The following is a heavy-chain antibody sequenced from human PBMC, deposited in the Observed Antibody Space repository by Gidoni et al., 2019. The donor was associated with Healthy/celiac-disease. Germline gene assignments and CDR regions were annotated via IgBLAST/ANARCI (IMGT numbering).Heavy chain of an antibody. J-gene: IGHJ2*01. CDR3: ASAGWPPGSVTAIGYWYFDL. V-gene: IGHV4-59*01. D-gene: IGHD2-21*02. CDR2: IYYSGST. CDR1: GGSSSSYS. Sequence: QVQLQESGPGLVKPSENLSLTGAVTGGSSSSYSWSWIRQPPGKGLDWIGYIYYSGSTNYNPSLKSRVTISVDTSKNQFSLKLSSVTAAVTAVYYCASAGWPPGSVTAIGYWYFDLWGRGTLVTVSS.